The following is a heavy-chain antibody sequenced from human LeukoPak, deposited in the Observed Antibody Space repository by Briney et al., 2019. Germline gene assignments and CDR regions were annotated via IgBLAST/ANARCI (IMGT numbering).Heavy chain of an antibody. CDR1: GGSISSYY. J-gene: IGHJ5*02. V-gene: IGHV4-59*01. CDR2: IYYSGST. CDR3: TAAWELLHWFDP. D-gene: IGHD1-26*01. Sequence: SETLSLTCTVSGGSISSYYWSWIRQPPGKGLEWIGYIYYSGSTNYNPSLKGRVTISVDTSKNQFSLRLTSVTAADTAVYYCTAAWELLHWFDPWGQGTLVTVSS.